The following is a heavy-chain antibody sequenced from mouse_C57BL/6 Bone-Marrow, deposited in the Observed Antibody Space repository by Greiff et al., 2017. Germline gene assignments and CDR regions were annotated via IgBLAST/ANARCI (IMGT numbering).Heavy chain of an antibody. CDR1: GYSITSGYY. Sequence: EVQLQESGPGLVKPSQSLSLTCSVTGYSITSGYYWNWIRQFPGNKLEWMGYISYDGSNNYNPSLKNRISITRDTPKNQFFLKLNSVTTEDTATYYCAREPLYDYWYFGVWGTGTTVTVAS. D-gene: IGHD2-4*01. V-gene: IGHV3-6*01. CDR2: ISYDGSN. CDR3: AREPLYDYWYFGV. J-gene: IGHJ1*03.